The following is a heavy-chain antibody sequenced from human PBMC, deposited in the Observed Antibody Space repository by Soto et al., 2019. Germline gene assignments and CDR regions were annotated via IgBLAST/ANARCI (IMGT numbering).Heavy chain of an antibody. D-gene: IGHD4-17*01. J-gene: IGHJ4*02. V-gene: IGHV1-18*01. CDR2: ISAHNGNT. CDR1: GYAFTTYG. Sequence: QVHLVPSGAEVKKPGASVKVSCKGSGYAFTTYGITWVRQAPGQGLEWMGWISAHNGNTNYAQKLQGRVTVTRDTSTSTAYMELRSLRSDDTAVYYCARGRYGDYWGQGALVNVSS. CDR3: ARGRYGDY.